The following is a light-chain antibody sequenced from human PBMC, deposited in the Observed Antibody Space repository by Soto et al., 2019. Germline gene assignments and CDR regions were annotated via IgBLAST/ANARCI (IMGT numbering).Light chain of an antibody. J-gene: IGKJ1*01. V-gene: IGKV3-11*01. CDR2: DAS. Sequence: EIVLTQSPATLSLSPGERDTLSCRASQSVSSYLAWYQQKPGQAPRLLIYDASNRATGIPARFSGSGSGTDFTLTISSLEPEDFAVYYCQQRSNWTWTFVQGTQVEIK. CDR1: QSVSSY. CDR3: QQRSNWTWT.